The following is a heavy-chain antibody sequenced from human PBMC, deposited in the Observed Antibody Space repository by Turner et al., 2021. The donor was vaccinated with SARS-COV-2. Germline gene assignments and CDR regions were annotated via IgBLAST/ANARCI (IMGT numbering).Heavy chain of an antibody. J-gene: IGHJ5*02. CDR1: GFTFISYG. D-gene: IGHD5-18*01. V-gene: IGHV3-23*01. CDR3: AKTDTAMVPYNWFDP. CDR2: SSGSGGST. Sequence: EVQLLESGGGLVQPGGSLRLSCAASGFTFISYGMSWVRRAAGKGLEWVAASSGSGGSTYYADSVKGRFTISRDNSKNTLYRQMNSLRAEDTAVYYCAKTDTAMVPYNWFDPWGQGTLVTVSS.